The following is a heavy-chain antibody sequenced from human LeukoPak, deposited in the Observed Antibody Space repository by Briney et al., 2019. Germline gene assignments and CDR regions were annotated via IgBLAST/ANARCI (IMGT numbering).Heavy chain of an antibody. D-gene: IGHD3/OR15-3a*01. Sequence: SQTLSLTCTVSGGSISSGSYYWSWIRQPAGKGLEWIGRIYTSGSTNYNPSLKSRVTISVDTSKNQYSLKLSSVTAADTAVYYCARGGGMDEYFQHWGQGTLVTVSS. J-gene: IGHJ1*01. CDR1: GGSISSGSYY. V-gene: IGHV4-61*02. CDR3: ARGGGMDEYFQH. CDR2: IYTSGST.